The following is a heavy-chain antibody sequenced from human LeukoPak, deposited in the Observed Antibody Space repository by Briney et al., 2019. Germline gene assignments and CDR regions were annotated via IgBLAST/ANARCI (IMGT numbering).Heavy chain of an antibody. D-gene: IGHD6-13*01. J-gene: IGHJ6*02. Sequence: GESLKISCKGSGYSFTSYWIGWVRQMPGKGLEWMGIIYPGDSVTRYSPSFQGQVTISADKSISTAYLQWSSLKVSDTAMYYCARQGNPSQTLGAAAGTYYYYYGMDVWGQGTTVTVSS. V-gene: IGHV5-51*01. CDR1: GYSFTSYW. CDR3: ARQGNPSQTLGAAAGTYYYYYGMDV. CDR2: IYPGDSVT.